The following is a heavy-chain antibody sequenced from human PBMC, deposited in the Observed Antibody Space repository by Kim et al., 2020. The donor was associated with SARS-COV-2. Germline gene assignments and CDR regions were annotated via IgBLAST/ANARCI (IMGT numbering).Heavy chain of an antibody. J-gene: IGHJ4*02. CDR2: IYYSGST. CDR1: GGSISSSSYY. D-gene: IGHD2-2*02. Sequence: SETLSLTCTVSGGSISSSSYYWGWIRQPPGKGLEWIGSIYYSGSTYYNPSLKSRVTISVDTSKNQFSLKLSSVTAADTAVYYCARHGYCSSTSCYRPGGWFGESPHFDYWGQGTLVTVSS. V-gene: IGHV4-39*01. CDR3: ARHGYCSSTSCYRPGGWFGESPHFDY.